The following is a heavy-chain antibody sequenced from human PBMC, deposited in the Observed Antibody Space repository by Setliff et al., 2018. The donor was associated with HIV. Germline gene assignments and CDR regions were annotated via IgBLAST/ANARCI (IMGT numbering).Heavy chain of an antibody. Sequence: PGGSLRLSCAASGFTFSSYAMHWVRQAPGKGLEWVAVISYDGSDKFYADSVKGRFTISRDNDKNSVHLQMTSLRAEDTAVYYCASSGSGSYINWFGPWGQGTLVTVSS. V-gene: IGHV3-30*04. CDR2: ISYDGSDK. D-gene: IGHD3-10*01. J-gene: IGHJ5*02. CDR3: ASSGSGSYINWFGP. CDR1: GFTFSSYA.